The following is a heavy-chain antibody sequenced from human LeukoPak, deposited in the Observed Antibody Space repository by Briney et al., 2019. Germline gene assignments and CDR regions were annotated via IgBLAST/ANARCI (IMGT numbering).Heavy chain of an antibody. CDR2: IYYSGST. J-gene: IGHJ5*02. CDR1: GGSISSGDYY. CDR3: ARLYYDILTGYYARWFDP. V-gene: IGHV4-30-4*01. D-gene: IGHD3-9*01. Sequence: SSETLSLTCTVSGGSISSGDYYWSWIRQPPGKGLEGIGYIYYSGSTYYNPSLKSRVTISVDTSKNQFSLKLSSVTAADTAVYYCARLYYDILTGYYARWFDPWGQGTLVTVSS.